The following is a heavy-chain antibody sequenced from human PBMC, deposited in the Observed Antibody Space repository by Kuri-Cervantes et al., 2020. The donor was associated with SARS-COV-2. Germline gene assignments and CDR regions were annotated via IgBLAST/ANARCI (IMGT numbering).Heavy chain of an antibody. D-gene: IGHD5-18*01. CDR3: ASNGYTAMVEYYFDY. Sequence: GGSLRLSCAASGFTFSSYAMSWVRQAPGKGLEWVSAISGSGGSTYYADSVKGRFTISRDNSKNTLYLQMNSLRAEDTAVYYCASNGYTAMVEYYFDYWGQGTLVTVSS. CDR1: GFTFSSYA. V-gene: IGHV3-23*01. J-gene: IGHJ4*02. CDR2: ISGSGGST.